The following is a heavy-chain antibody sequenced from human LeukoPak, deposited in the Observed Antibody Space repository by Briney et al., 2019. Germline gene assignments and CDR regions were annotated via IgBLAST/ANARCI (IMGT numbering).Heavy chain of an antibody. Sequence: GGSLRLSCAASGFTVSSNHMSWVRQAPGKGLEWVSVIYSGGSTYYADSVKGRFTISRDNSKNTLYLQMNSLRAEDTAVYYCARDWYSGYDLIYWGQGTLVTVSS. J-gene: IGHJ4*02. CDR3: ARDWYSGYDLIY. CDR2: IYSGGST. CDR1: GFTVSSNH. V-gene: IGHV3-53*01. D-gene: IGHD5-12*01.